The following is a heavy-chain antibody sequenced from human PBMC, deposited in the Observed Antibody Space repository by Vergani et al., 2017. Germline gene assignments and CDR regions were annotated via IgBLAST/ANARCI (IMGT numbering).Heavy chain of an antibody. V-gene: IGHV4-61*02. CDR1: GESIRSGSHY. J-gene: IGHJ4*02. D-gene: IGHD2-15*01. Sequence: QVKLQESGPGLLKPSQTLSLTCTVSGESIRSGSHYCSLIRQPAGKGPEWIGHIHTGRSTDLNPSFKSRVSISVDTSKSQFSLKLNSVTVADTAVYYCARSRPYCTSGSCPAIWGQGTLVTVSS. CDR3: ARSRPYCTSGSCPAI. CDR2: IHTGRST.